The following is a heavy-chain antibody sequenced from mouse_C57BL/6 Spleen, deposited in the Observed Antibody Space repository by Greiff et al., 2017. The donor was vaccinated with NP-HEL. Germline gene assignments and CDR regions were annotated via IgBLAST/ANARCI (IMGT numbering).Heavy chain of an antibody. J-gene: IGHJ1*03. D-gene: IGHD1-1*01. V-gene: IGHV3-6*01. CDR3: ARDDGSSHWYFDV. CDR2: ISYDGSN. CDR1: GYSITSGYY. Sequence: EVKLMESGPGLVKPSQSLSLTCSVTGYSITSGYYWNWIRQFPGNKLEWMGYISYDGSNNYNPSLKNRISITRDTSKNQFFLKLNSVTTEDTATYYCARDDGSSHWYFDVWGTGTTVTVSS.